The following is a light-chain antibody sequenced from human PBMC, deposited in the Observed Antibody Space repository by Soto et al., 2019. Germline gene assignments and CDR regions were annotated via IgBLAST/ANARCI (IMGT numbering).Light chain of an antibody. CDR2: AAT. Sequence: DIQLTQSPSSLSASVGDRVNITCRVSQNIRTYLNWYQQKPGKASTLLIYAATTLQSGVPSTFSGSASGTDFSLTISSLQPGDVATYYCQQSYSTLYTFGQGTRLEIK. V-gene: IGKV1-39*01. CDR3: QQSYSTLYT. J-gene: IGKJ5*01. CDR1: QNIRTY.